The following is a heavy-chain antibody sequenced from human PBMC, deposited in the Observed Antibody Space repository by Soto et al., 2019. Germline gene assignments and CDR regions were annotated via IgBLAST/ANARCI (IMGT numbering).Heavy chain of an antibody. CDR2: ISGSGGST. CDR1: GFTFSSYA. J-gene: IGHJ4*02. V-gene: IGHV3-23*01. CDR3: ARVPYYDSSGYSRFDY. Sequence: GGSLRLSCAASGFTFSSYAMSWVRQAPGKGLEWVSAISGSGGSTYYADSVKGRFTISRDNSKNTLYLQMNSLRAEDTAVYYCARVPYYDSSGYSRFDYWGQGTLVTVSS. D-gene: IGHD3-22*01.